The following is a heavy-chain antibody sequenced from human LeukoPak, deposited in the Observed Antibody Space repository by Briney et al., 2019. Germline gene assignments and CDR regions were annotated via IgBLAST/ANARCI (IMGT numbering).Heavy chain of an antibody. CDR3: ARKGPYYYMDV. Sequence: SQTLSLTCTVSGGSISGGSYYWSWIRQPAGKGLEWIGSIYYSGSTYYNPSLKSRVTISVDTSKNQFSLKLSSVTAADTAVYYCARKGPYYYMDVWGKGTTVTVSS. J-gene: IGHJ6*03. V-gene: IGHV4-30-2*03. CDR2: IYYSGST. CDR1: GGSISGGSYY.